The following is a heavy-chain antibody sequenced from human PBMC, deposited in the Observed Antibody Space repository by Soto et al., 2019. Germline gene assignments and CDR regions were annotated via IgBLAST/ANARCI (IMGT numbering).Heavy chain of an antibody. Sequence: EVQLLDSGGGWVQPGGSLRLSCVASGFVFSDYAMSWVRQAPGKGLKWVSAISAGGSDTYYADSVKGRFTVSRVYSKNTLYMQMNTLRAEDTAIYYCASVPIWCGSSSCYTEGFDSWGQGTLVTVSS. CDR3: ASVPIWCGSSSCYTEGFDS. J-gene: IGHJ4*02. CDR1: GFVFSDYA. V-gene: IGHV3-23*01. D-gene: IGHD2-2*01. CDR2: ISAGGSDT.